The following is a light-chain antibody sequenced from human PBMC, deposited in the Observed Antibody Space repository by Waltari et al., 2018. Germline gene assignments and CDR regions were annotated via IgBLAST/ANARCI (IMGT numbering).Light chain of an antibody. Sequence: QSVLTQPPSVSAAPGQKVTISCSGSTSTIGNTYVSWYQQFPGAAPKVLIYGNDKRATGIPDRFSCSKSGTSATLDITGLQTGDEADYYCGTWDNTLSAVFGGGTKVTVL. CDR3: GTWDNTLSAV. V-gene: IGLV1-51*02. J-gene: IGLJ2*01. CDR1: TSTIGNTY. CDR2: GND.